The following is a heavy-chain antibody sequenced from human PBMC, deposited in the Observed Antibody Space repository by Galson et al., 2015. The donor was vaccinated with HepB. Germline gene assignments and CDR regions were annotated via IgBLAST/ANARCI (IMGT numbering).Heavy chain of an antibody. CDR2: ISSSSSYI. CDR1: GFTFSSYS. J-gene: IGHJ4*02. CDR3: ARDLAVAGMYYFDY. V-gene: IGHV3-21*01. Sequence: SLRLSCAASGFTFSSYSMNWVRQAPGKGLEWVSSISSSSSYIYYADSVKGRFTISRDNAKNSLYLQMNSLRAEDTAVYYCARDLAVAGMYYFDYWGQGTLVTVSS. D-gene: IGHD6-19*01.